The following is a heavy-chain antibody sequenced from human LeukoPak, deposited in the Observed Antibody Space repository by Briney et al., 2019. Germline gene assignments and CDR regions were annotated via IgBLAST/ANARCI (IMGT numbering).Heavy chain of an antibody. CDR2: ISRSSSTI. J-gene: IGHJ6*03. Sequence: PGGSLRLSRAASGFTFSRYSMNWVRQAPGKGLEWISYISRSSSTIYYADSVKGRFTISRDNARNSLYLQLSSLRVEDTAVYYCASAGLYDTGSDYMNVWGKGTTVTVSS. CDR1: GFTFSRYS. CDR3: ASAGLYDTGSDYMNV. D-gene: IGHD3-10*01. V-gene: IGHV3-48*01.